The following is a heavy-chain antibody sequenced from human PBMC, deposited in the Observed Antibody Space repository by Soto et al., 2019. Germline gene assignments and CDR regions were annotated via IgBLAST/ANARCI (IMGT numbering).Heavy chain of an antibody. CDR1: GFTFSNYA. CDR3: AKALGSGVGGGYGMDV. J-gene: IGHJ6*02. D-gene: IGHD6-19*01. Sequence: EVQLLESGGGLVQPGGSLRLSCAASGFTFSNYAMSWVRQAPGKGLEWVSGISGSGGSTYYADSVKGRFTISRDNSKNAVFLQMNSLRAEDTAEYYCAKALGSGVGGGYGMDVWGQGTTVTVSS. CDR2: ISGSGGST. V-gene: IGHV3-23*01.